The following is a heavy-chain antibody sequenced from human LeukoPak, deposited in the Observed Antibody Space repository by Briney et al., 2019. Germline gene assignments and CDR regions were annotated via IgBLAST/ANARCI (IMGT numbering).Heavy chain of an antibody. CDR1: GFPFSSYW. D-gene: IGHD5-24*01. V-gene: IGHV3-7*04. CDR2: IKQDASKK. J-gene: IGHJ4*02. CDR3: TRVGYIDEGIDY. Sequence: GGSLRLSCVASGFPFSSYWMTWVRQAPGKGLEWVANIKQDASKKSYVDSVKGRFTISRDNAKNSLYLQMNSLRAEDTAIYYCTRVGYIDEGIDYWGQGTLVTVSS.